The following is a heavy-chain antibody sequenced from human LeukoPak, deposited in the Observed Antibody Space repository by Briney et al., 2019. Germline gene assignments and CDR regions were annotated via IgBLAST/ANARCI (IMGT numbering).Heavy chain of an antibody. CDR3: VREGGEDSSGYRDY. J-gene: IGHJ4*02. CDR2: MNPNSGNT. V-gene: IGHV1-8*01. D-gene: IGHD3-22*01. CDR1: GYTFTSYD. Sequence: ASVKVSRKASGYTFTSYDINWVRQATGQGLEWMGWMNPNSGNTDYAQKFQGRVTMTRNTSISTAYMELSSLRSDDTAVYYCVREGGEDSSGYRDYWGQGTLVTVSS.